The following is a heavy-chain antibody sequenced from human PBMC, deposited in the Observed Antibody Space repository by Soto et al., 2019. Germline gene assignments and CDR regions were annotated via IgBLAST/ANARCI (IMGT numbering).Heavy chain of an antibody. CDR1: GFTFSSYA. CDR2: ISGSGGST. CDR3: AISKGIIPHYDILTGYYGFDY. V-gene: IGHV3-23*01. J-gene: IGHJ4*02. Sequence: GGSLRLSCAASGFTFSSYAMSWVRQAPGKGLEWVSAISGSGGSTYYADSVKGRFTISRDNSKNTLYLQMNSLRAEDTAVYYCAISKGIIPHYDILTGYYGFDYWGQGTLVTVSS. D-gene: IGHD3-9*01.